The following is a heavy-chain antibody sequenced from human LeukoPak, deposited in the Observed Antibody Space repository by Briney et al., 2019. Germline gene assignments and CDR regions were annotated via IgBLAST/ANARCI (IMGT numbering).Heavy chain of an antibody. CDR1: GFSFSSYA. Sequence: GGSLRPSCAVSGFSFSSYAMTWVRQAPGKGLEWVSALSASGGTTYYADSVKGRFTTSRDNSKNTLYLHMNSLRAEDTAVYYCAKLPREYCSSTSCPNWFDTWGQGTLVTVSS. V-gene: IGHV3-23*01. D-gene: IGHD2-2*01. J-gene: IGHJ5*02. CDR2: LSASGGTT. CDR3: AKLPREYCSSTSCPNWFDT.